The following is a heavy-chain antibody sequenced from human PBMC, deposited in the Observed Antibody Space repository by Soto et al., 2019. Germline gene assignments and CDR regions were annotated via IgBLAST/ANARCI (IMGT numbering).Heavy chain of an antibody. Sequence: QVQLVESGGGVVQPGRSLRLSCAASGFTFNNYDMHWVRQAPGKGLEWVAFISNDGSNTYYADSVKGRFTNSRDNSKNTLFLHMTIMRSEHTAVYYCAKKLLYGGHFGGAEYFQHWGQGTLLTVSS. CDR3: AKKLLYGGHFGGAEYFQH. CDR2: ISNDGSNT. CDR1: GFTFNNYD. J-gene: IGHJ1*01. D-gene: IGHD2-21*02. V-gene: IGHV3-30*18.